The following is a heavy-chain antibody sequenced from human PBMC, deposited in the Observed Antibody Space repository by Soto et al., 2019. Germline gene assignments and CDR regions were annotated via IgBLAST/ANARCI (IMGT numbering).Heavy chain of an antibody. D-gene: IGHD1-1*01. CDR2: ISYVGSNK. CDR1: GFTFSSYA. J-gene: IGHJ6*02. V-gene: IGHV3-30*04. Sequence: GGSLRLSCAASGFTFSSYAMHWVRQAPGKGLEWVAVISYVGSNKYYADSVKGRFTISRDNSKNTLYLQMNSLRAEDTAVYYCARDRNPYYYYGMDVWGQGTTVTVSS. CDR3: ARDRNPYYYYGMDV.